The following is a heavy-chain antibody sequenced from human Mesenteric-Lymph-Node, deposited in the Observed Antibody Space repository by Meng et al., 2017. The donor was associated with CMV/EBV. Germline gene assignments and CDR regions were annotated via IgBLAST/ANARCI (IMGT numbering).Heavy chain of an antibody. CDR2: INSDGTIT. Sequence: SLVLSCAASGFIFGSYWMLWVRQVPGKGLVWVSRINSDGTITNYADSVKGRFTISRDNARDTLYLQMNSLRVDDTAVYYCARAQFDLWGQGTLVTVSS. CDR3: ARAQFDL. CDR1: GFIFGSYW. J-gene: IGHJ4*02. V-gene: IGHV3-74*01.